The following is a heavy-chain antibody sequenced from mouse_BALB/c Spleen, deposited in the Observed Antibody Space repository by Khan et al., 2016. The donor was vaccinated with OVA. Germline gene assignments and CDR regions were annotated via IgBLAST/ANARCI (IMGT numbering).Heavy chain of an antibody. Sequence: VELVESGGGLVKPGGSLKLSCAASGFTFSSFVMSWVRQTPEKRLEWVATISSAGTYPYFPDSVKGRFTISRENAKNTLYLQMNSLRSEDTAMYYCANGNYGWFAYWGQGTLVTVSA. CDR1: GFTFSSFV. D-gene: IGHD2-1*01. J-gene: IGHJ3*01. V-gene: IGHV5-9-1*01. CDR2: ISSAGTYP. CDR3: ANGNYGWFAY.